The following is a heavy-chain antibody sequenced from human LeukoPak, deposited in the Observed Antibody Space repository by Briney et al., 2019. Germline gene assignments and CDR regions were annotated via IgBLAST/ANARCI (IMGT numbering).Heavy chain of an antibody. D-gene: IGHD5-18*01. CDR3: ARDMGDTAMVTCWFDP. CDR2: IIPIFGIA. CDR1: GGTFSSYA. V-gene: IGHV1-69*04. Sequence: SVKVSCKPSGGTFSSYAISWVRQSPGQGLEWVGRIIPIFGIANYAQKFQGRVTITADKSTSTAYMELSSLRSEDTAVYYCARDMGDTAMVTCWFDPWGQGTLVTVSS. J-gene: IGHJ5*02.